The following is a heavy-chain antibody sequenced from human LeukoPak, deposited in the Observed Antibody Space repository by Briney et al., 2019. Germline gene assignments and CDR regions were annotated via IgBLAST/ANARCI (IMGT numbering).Heavy chain of an antibody. CDR2: IYYSGST. Sequence: PSETLSLTCTVSGGCISSYYWSWIRQPPGKGLEWIGFIYYSGSTHYNPSLKSRVTISVDTSKNQFSLKLSSVTAADTAVYYCARTEESGYSYRYFGYYYYMDVWGKGTTVTVSS. D-gene: IGHD5-18*01. CDR3: ARTEESGYSYRYFGYYYYMDV. CDR1: GGCISSYY. J-gene: IGHJ6*03. V-gene: IGHV4-59*01.